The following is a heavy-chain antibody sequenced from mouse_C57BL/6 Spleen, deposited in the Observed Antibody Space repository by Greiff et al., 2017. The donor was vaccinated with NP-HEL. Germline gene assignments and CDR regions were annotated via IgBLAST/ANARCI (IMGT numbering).Heavy chain of an antibody. D-gene: IGHD2-12*01. V-gene: IGHV1-55*01. CDR3: AKSHDDLGWYFDV. J-gene: IGHJ1*03. Sequence: QVQLQQSGAELVKPGASVKMSCKASGYTFTSYWITWVKQRPGQGLEWIGDIYPGSGSTNYNEKFKSKATLTVDTSSSTAYMQLSSLTSEDSAVYYCAKSHDDLGWYFDVWGTGTTVTVSS. CDR2: IYPGSGST. CDR1: GYTFTSYW.